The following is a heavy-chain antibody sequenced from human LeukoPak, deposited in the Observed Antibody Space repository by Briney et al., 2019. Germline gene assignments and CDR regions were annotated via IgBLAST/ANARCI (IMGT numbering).Heavy chain of an antibody. D-gene: IGHD3-3*01. Sequence: GASVKVSCKASGYTFTTYGISWVRQAPGQGLEWMGWISAYNGNTNYAQKLQGRVTMTTGTSTSTAYMELRSLRSDDTAVYYCARVYDFWSDYYRGGWFDPWGQGTLVTVSS. V-gene: IGHV1-18*01. CDR1: GYTFTTYG. CDR2: ISAYNGNT. CDR3: ARVYDFWSDYYRGGWFDP. J-gene: IGHJ5*02.